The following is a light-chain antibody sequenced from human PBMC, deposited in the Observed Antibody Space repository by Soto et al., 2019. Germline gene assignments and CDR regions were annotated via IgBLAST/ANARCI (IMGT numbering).Light chain of an antibody. CDR2: EVS. CDR1: SSDVGGYNY. V-gene: IGLV2-14*01. J-gene: IGLJ3*02. CDR3: QSYDSSLSGDM. Sequence: QSALTQPASVSGSPGQSITISCTGTSSDVGGYNYVSWYQQHPGKAPKLMIYEVSNRPSGVSIRFSGSKSGNTASLTISGLQAEDEADYYCQSYDSSLSGDMFGGGTKLTVL.